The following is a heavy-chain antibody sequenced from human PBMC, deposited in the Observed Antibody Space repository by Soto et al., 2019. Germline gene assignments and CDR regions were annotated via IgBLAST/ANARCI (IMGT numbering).Heavy chain of an antibody. V-gene: IGHV1-69*13. D-gene: IGHD3-22*01. CDR2: IIPIFGTA. J-gene: IGHJ4*02. Sequence: SVKVSCKASGGTFSSYAISWVRQAPGQGLEWMGGIIPIFGTANYAQKFQGRVTITADESTSTAYMELSSLRSEDTAVYYCARDGHIVATTYYYVSSGYYTPYYFDYWGKGTLVSVSS. CDR3: ARDGHIVATTYYYVSSGYYTPYYFDY. CDR1: GGTFSSYA.